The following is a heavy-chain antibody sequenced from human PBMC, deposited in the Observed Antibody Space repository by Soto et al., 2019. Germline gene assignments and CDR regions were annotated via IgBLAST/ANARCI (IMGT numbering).Heavy chain of an antibody. D-gene: IGHD3-22*01. V-gene: IGHV3-48*02. CDR1: GFTFSGHT. CDR3: ARDQWSQYYYDSSGPRMDI. Sequence: GGSLRLSCAGSGFTFSGHTMNWVRQAPGKGLEWVSYITGSSSTIYYADTVKGRFTISRDNAKNSLYLQMNSPRDDDTAVYYCARDQWSQYYYDSSGPRMDIWGQGTTVTVSS. J-gene: IGHJ6*02. CDR2: ITGSSSTI.